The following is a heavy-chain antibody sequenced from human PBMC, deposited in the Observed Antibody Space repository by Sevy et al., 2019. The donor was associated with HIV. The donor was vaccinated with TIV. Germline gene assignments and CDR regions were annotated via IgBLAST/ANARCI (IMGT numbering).Heavy chain of an antibody. V-gene: IGHV3-30*04. CDR2: ISYDGSNK. J-gene: IGHJ4*02. Sequence: GGSLRLSCAASGFTFSSYAMHWVRQAPGKGLEWVAVISYDGSNKYYADSVKGRFTISRDNSKNTLYLQMNSLGAEDTAVYYCARGSKYSSGGYEGHYWGQGTLVTVSS. CDR1: GFTFSSYA. CDR3: ARGSKYSSGGYEGHY. D-gene: IGHD6-19*01.